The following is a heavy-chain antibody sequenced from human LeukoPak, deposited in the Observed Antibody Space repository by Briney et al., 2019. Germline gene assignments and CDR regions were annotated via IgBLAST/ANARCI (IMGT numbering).Heavy chain of an antibody. CDR2: ISGSGGRT. V-gene: IGHV3-23*01. D-gene: IGHD6-13*01. CDR3: AKAAGISARFYFDS. J-gene: IGHJ4*02. Sequence: GGSLRLSCAASGFTFNSYAMSWVREAPGKGLEWVSSISGSGGRTFYADSVKGRFTISRDNSKTTLYLQMSSLRAEDTAVYYCAKAAGISARFYFDSWGQGTLVTVSS. CDR1: GFTFNSYA.